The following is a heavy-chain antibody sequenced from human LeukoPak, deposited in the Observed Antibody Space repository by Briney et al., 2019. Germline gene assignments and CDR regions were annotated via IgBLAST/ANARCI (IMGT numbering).Heavy chain of an antibody. CDR3: ALSWSWKNWFDP. Sequence: ASVKVSCKASGYTFTSYGISWVRQAPRQGLEWMGWISAYNGNTNYAQKLQGRVTMTTDTSTSTAYMELRSLRSDDTAVYYCALSWSWKNWFDPWGQGTLVTVSS. V-gene: IGHV1-18*01. CDR2: ISAYNGNT. D-gene: IGHD1-1*01. CDR1: GYTFTSYG. J-gene: IGHJ5*02.